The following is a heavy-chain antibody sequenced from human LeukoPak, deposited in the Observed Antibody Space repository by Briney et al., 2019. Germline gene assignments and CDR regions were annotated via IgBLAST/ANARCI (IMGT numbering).Heavy chain of an antibody. CDR3: ARGITSSGWLFDY. CDR2: ISTSSTYI. D-gene: IGHD6-19*01. J-gene: IGHJ4*02. CDR1: GFTFSSYT. Sequence: GGTLRLSCAASGFTFSSYTMNWVRQAPGKGLEWVSSISTSSTYISYADSVKGRFTIPRDNAKNSLYLQMNSLRAEDTAVYYCARGITSSGWLFDYWGQGTLVTVSS. V-gene: IGHV3-21*01.